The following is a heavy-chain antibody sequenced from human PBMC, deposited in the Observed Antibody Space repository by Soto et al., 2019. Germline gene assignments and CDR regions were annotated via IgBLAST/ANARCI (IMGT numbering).Heavy chain of an antibody. D-gene: IGHD5-12*01. V-gene: IGHV3-7*05. J-gene: IGHJ5*02. CDR1: GFTFSDSW. Sequence: EVQVVESGGGLVQPGGSLRLSCAGSGFTFSDSWMSWARQAPGKGLEWMANIKYDGSEEYYVDSVRGRFTISRDNAMNSLHLQMNSLRADDTAVYYCARFASGKSASTWGQGTLVTVSS. CDR3: ARFASGKSAST. CDR2: IKYDGSEE.